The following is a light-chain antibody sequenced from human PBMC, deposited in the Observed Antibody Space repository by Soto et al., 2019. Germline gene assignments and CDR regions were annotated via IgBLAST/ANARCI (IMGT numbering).Light chain of an antibody. Sequence: AIRVTQSPSALSASTGDRVAITCRASQGISSYLAWYQQKPGKAPELLIYAASTLQSGVPSRFSGSGSGTDFTLTISCLQSEDCATYYCQQYYSFPWTCGQGNKGDIK. CDR1: QGISSY. CDR3: QQYYSFPWT. CDR2: AAS. V-gene: IGKV1-8*01. J-gene: IGKJ1*01.